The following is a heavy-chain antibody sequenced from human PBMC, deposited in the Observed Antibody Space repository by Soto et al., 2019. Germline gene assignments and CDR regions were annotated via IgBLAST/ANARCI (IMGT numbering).Heavy chain of an antibody. CDR1: GYTFTSYA. CDR2: INAGNGNT. V-gene: IGHV1-3*01. Sequence: ASVKVSCKASGYTFTSYAMHWVRQAPGQRLEWMGWINAGNGNTKYSQKIQGRVTITRDTSASTAYMELSSLRSEDTAVYYCAREMGDVLRYFDWYYYYGMDVWGQGTTVTVSS. D-gene: IGHD3-9*01. J-gene: IGHJ6*02. CDR3: AREMGDVLRYFDWYYYYGMDV.